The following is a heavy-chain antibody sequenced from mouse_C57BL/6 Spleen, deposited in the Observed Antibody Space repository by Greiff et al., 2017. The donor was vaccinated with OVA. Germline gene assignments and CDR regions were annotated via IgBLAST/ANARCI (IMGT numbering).Heavy chain of an antibody. D-gene: IGHD1-1*01. CDR3: TTYYYGKSYYFDY. CDR2: IDPEDGDT. V-gene: IGHV14-1*01. J-gene: IGHJ2*01. Sequence: VQLQQPGAELVRPGASVKLSCTASGFNIKDYYMHWVKQRPEQGLEWIGRIDPEDGDTEYAPKFQGKATMTADTSSNTAYLQLSSLTSEDTAVYYCTTYYYGKSYYFDYWGQGTTLTVSS. CDR1: GFNIKDYY.